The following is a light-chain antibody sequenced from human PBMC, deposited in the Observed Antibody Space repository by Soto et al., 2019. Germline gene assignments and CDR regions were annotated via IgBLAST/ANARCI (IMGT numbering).Light chain of an antibody. Sequence: QPVLTQPPSVSGAPGQRVTLSCTGNSSNLGAGYDVHWYQQHPGAAPKLVIFGNRNRPSGVPERFSGSKSGTSASLAIAGLLAEDEADYYCQAYDYSLTASVFGGGTKLTVL. J-gene: IGLJ3*02. CDR2: GNR. CDR1: SSNLGAGYD. CDR3: QAYDYSLTASV. V-gene: IGLV1-40*01.